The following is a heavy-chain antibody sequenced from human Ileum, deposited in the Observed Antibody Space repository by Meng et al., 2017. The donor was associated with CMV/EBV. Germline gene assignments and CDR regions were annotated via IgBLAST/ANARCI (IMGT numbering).Heavy chain of an antibody. CDR1: GFSLSTSEVG. D-gene: IGHD1/OR15-1a*01. J-gene: IGHJ5*02. Sequence: CTFSGFSLSTSEVGVSWIRQPPGKALEWLALIYWNDDKRYSPSLESRLTITKDTSKNQVVLTMTNMDPVDTATYYCAYSRNKIFDPWGQGTLVTVSS. CDR2: IYWNDDK. V-gene: IGHV2-5*01. CDR3: AYSRNKIFDP.